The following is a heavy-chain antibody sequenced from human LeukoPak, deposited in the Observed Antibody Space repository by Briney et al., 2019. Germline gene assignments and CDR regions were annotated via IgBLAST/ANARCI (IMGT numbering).Heavy chain of an antibody. V-gene: IGHV4-34*01. CDR3: ARFIVVVVAATPRGFDP. CDR2: INYSGST. J-gene: IGHJ5*02. D-gene: IGHD2-15*01. CDR1: GGSFSGYY. Sequence: SETLSLTCAVYGGSFSGYYWSWIRQPPGKGLEWIGEINYSGSTNYNPSLKSRVTISVDTSKNQFSLKLSSVTAADTAVYYWARFIVVVVAATPRGFDPWGQGTLVTVSS.